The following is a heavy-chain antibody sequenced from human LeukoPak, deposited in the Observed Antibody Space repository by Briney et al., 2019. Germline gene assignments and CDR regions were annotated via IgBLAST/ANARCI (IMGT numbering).Heavy chain of an antibody. V-gene: IGHV1-2*02. J-gene: IGHJ5*02. CDR1: GYTFTGYY. CDR3: ARDQGREYNWSDP. CDR2: INPNSGGT. Sequence: ASVKVSCKASGYTFTGYYMHWVRQAPGQGLEWMGWINPNSGGTNYAQKFQDRVTMTRDTSISTAYMELSSLRSDDTAVYYCARDQGREYNWSDPWGQGTLVTVSS.